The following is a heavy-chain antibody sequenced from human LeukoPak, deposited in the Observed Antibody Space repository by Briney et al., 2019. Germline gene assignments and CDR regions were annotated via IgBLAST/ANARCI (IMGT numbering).Heavy chain of an antibody. Sequence: SETLSLTCTVSGGSISSYYWSWIRQPPGKGLEWIGYIYYSGSTNYNPSLKSRVTISVDTSKNQFSLKLSSVTAADTAVYYCAPHSYGYGGLNDAFDIWGQGQWSPSLQ. CDR3: APHSYGYGGLNDAFDI. D-gene: IGHD5-18*01. CDR2: IYYSGST. V-gene: IGHV4-59*01. CDR1: GGSISSYY. J-gene: IGHJ3*02.